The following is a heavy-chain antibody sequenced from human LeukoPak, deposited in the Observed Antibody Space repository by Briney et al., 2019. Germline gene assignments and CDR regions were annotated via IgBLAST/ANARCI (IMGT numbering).Heavy chain of an antibody. D-gene: IGHD2-15*01. J-gene: IGHJ6*03. CDR1: GFTFSSYS. Sequence: GGSLRLSCAASGFTFSSYSMNWVRQAPGKGLEWVSYISSSSSTIYYADSVKGRFTISRDNAKNSLYLQMNSLRAEDTAVYYCVRDRLYCSGGSCYYYYYMDVWGKGTTVTVSS. V-gene: IGHV3-48*01. CDR3: VRDRLYCSGGSCYYYYYMDV. CDR2: ISSSSSTI.